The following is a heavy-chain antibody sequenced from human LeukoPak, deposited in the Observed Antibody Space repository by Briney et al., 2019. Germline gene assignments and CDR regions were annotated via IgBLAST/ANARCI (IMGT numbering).Heavy chain of an antibody. Sequence: GGCLRLSCVASGLNFDDSAMHWVRQAPGKGLEWVSLISADGGSTFSADSVKGRFSISRDNSKNSLYLQMNSLRSEDTAMYYCAKESGKFDYWGQGTLVASSS. J-gene: IGHJ4*02. CDR2: ISADGGST. CDR3: AKESGKFDY. CDR1: GLNFDDSA. V-gene: IGHV3-43*02.